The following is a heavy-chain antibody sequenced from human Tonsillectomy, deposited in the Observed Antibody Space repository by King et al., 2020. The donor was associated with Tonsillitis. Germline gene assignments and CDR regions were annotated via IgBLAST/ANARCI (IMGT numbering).Heavy chain of an antibody. D-gene: IGHD6-6*01. V-gene: IGHV5-51*01. J-gene: IGHJ4*02. CDR2: IYPDDSDT. Sequence: VQLVESGAEVKKPGESLKISCKGSGYIFTTYWIGWVRQMPGKGLEWMGIIYPDDSDTRYSPSFQGQVTISADKSISTAYLQWSSLKASDTAMYYCARCPRKPKYSNSSVSFYFDYWGQGTLVTVSS. CDR1: GYIFTTYW. CDR3: ARCPRKPKYSNSSVSFYFDY.